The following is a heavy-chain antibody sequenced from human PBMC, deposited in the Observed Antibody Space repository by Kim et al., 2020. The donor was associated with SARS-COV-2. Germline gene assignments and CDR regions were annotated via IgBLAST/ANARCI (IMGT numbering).Heavy chain of an antibody. Sequence: GGSLRLSCAASGFTFSSYAMSWVRQAPGKGLEWVSAISGSGGSTYYPDSVKGRFTISRDNSKNTLYLQMNSLRAEDTAVYYCAKVEPFYYDILTGYYPDYWGQGTLVTVSS. CDR3: AKVEPFYYDILTGYYPDY. J-gene: IGHJ4*02. V-gene: IGHV3-23*01. CDR2: ISGSGGST. D-gene: IGHD3-9*01. CDR1: GFTFSSYA.